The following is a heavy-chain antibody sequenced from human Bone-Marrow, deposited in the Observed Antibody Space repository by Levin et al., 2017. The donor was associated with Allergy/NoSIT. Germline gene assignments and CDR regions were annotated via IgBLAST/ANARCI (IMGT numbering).Heavy chain of an antibody. D-gene: IGHD2-2*01. J-gene: IGHJ6*02. CDR2: ISSSSSNI. V-gene: IGHV3-21*01. CDR1: GFTFSSYS. Sequence: GGSLRLSCAASGFTFSSYSMNWVRQAPGKGLEWVSSISSSSSNIYYADSVKGRFTISRDNAKNSLYLQMNSLRAEDTAVYYCAREGLGYCISTSCSWGYYYYGMDVWGQGTTVTVSS. CDR3: AREGLGYCISTSCSWGYYYYGMDV.